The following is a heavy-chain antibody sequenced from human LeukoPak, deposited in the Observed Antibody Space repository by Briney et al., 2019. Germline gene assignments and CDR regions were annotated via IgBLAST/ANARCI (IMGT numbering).Heavy chain of an antibody. J-gene: IGHJ4*02. CDR3: ARDVSRLGVVQLRYFDY. V-gene: IGHV3-48*03. CDR2: ISSSGSTI. CDR1: GFIFSSYE. D-gene: IGHD3-3*01. Sequence: GGSLRLSCAASGFIFSSYEMNWVRQAPGKGLEWVSYISSSGSTIYYADSVKGRFTISRDNAKNSLYLQMNSLRAEDTAVYYCARDVSRLGVVQLRYFDYWGQGTLVTVSS.